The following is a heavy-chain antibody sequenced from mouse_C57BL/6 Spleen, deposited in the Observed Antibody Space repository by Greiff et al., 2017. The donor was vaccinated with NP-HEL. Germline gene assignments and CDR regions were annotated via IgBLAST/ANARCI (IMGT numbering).Heavy chain of an antibody. CDR1: GYSITSGYY. Sequence: DVKLQESGPGLVKPSQSLSLTCSVTGYSITSGYYWNWIRQFPGNKLEWMGYISYDGSNNYNPSLKNRISITRDTSKNQFFLKLNSVTTEDTATYYCASLGDYDWYFDVWGTGTTVTVSS. V-gene: IGHV3-6*01. CDR3: ASLGDYDWYFDV. CDR2: ISYDGSN. D-gene: IGHD2-4*01. J-gene: IGHJ1*03.